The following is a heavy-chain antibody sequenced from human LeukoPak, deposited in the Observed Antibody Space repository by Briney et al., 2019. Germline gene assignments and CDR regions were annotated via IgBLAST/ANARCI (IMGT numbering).Heavy chain of an antibody. V-gene: IGHV1-2*06. J-gene: IGHJ5*02. Sequence: ASVKVSCKASGYTFTAQYMHWVRQAPGQGLEWMGRINPSSGGTNYVQKFQGRVTTTRDTSTSTVYMELSSLRSEDTAVYYCARGQWLVRGGVNWFDPWGQGTLVTVSS. CDR1: GYTFTAQY. CDR3: ARGQWLVRGGVNWFDP. D-gene: IGHD6-19*01. CDR2: INPSSGGT.